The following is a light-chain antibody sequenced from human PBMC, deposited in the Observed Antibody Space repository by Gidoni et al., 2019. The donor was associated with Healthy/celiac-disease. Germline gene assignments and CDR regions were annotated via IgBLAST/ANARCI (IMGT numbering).Light chain of an antibody. CDR2: GAS. J-gene: IGKJ1*01. CDR1: QSVSSSY. Sequence: EIVLTQSPGTLSLSPGERATLSCRASQSVSSSYLAWYQQTPGQAPRLLIYGASSRATGIPDFTLTISRLEPEDFAVYYCQQYGSSLWTFGQGTKVEIK. V-gene: IGKV3-20*01. CDR3: QQYGSSLWT.